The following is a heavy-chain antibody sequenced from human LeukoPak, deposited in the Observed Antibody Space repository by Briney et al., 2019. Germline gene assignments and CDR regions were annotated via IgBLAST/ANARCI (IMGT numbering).Heavy chain of an antibody. J-gene: IGHJ5*02. D-gene: IGHD3-16*01. CDR2: IRYDGSNK. CDR1: GFTFSSYS. CDR3: AKDWGGGSNWFDP. Sequence: GGSLRLSCAASGFTFSSYSMNWVRQAPGKGLEWVAFIRYDGSNKYYADSVKGRFTISRDNSKDTLYLQMNSLRAEDTAVYYCAKDWGGGSNWFDPWGQGTLVTVSS. V-gene: IGHV3-30*02.